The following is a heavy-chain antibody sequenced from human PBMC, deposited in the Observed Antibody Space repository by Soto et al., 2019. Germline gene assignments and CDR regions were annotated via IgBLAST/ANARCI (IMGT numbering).Heavy chain of an antibody. CDR3: VRQYRDSQYYSGLDV. V-gene: IGHV6-1*01. D-gene: IGHD6-6*01. Sequence: SQTLSLTCAISGDSVSSNSGAWTWIRQSPSRGLEWLGRTYYRSHWYNDFAVSVKSRVTIDPDTSKNQFSLQLNSVTPEDTAVYYCVRQYRDSQYYSGLDVWGQGTTVTVSS. CDR1: GDSVSSNSGA. CDR2: TYYRSHWYN. J-gene: IGHJ6*02.